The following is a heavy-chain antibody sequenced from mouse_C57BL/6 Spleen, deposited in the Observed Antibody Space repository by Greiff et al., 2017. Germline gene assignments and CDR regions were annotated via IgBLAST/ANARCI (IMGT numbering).Heavy chain of an antibody. CDR2: ISSGGSYT. CDR3: ARDMITRYFDV. Sequence: EVKLMESGGDLVKPGGSLKLSCAASGFTFSSYGMSWVRQTPDKRLEWVATISSGGSYTYYPDSVKGRFTISRDNAKNTLYLQMSSLKSEDTAMYYCARDMITRYFDVWGTGTTVTVSS. J-gene: IGHJ1*03. CDR1: GFTFSSYG. D-gene: IGHD2-4*01. V-gene: IGHV5-6*01.